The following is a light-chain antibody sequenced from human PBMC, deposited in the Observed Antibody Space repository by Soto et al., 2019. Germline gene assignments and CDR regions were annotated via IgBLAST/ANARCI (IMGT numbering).Light chain of an antibody. J-gene: IGLJ1*01. CDR3: SSSTSSSPYV. V-gene: IGLV2-14*01. Sequence: QSALTQPASGSGSHGQSITISCTGTSSDVGGYNYVSWYQQHPGKAPKLMIYDVSNRPSGVSNRVSGSKSGNTASLTISGLQAEDEADYYCSSSTSSSPYVFGTGTQLTVL. CDR2: DVS. CDR1: SSDVGGYNY.